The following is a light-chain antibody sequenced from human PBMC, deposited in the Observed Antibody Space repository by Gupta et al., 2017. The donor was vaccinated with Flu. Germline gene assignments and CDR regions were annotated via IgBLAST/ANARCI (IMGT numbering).Light chain of an antibody. CDR2: WAS. CDR1: QSVLHSSNNKNY. Sequence: SLGERATISCKSSQSVLHSSNNKNYLAWYQQKPGQPPKLLIYWASARESGLLDRFSGSGSGTDFTLTISSLQAEDVAVYYCQQYYTVPFTFGGGTKVEIK. CDR3: QQYYTVPFT. V-gene: IGKV4-1*01. J-gene: IGKJ4*01.